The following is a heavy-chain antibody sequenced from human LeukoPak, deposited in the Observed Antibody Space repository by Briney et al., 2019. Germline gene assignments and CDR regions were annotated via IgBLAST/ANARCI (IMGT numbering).Heavy chain of an antibody. CDR1: GYTFTDYY. J-gene: IGHJ3*02. CDR2: INPNSGGT. D-gene: IGHD3-10*01. V-gene: IGHV1-2*02. Sequence: VASVKVSCKASGYTFTDYYMHSVRQAPGQGLEWMGWINPNSGGTNPAQKFQGRVTMTRDTSISTAYMELSSLTSDDTAVYYCSGGSGPHAFDIWGQGTMVTVSS. CDR3: SGGSGPHAFDI.